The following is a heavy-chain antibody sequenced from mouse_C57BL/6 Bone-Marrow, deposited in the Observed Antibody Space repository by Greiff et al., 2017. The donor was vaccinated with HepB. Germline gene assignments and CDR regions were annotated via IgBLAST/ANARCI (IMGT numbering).Heavy chain of an antibody. CDR1: GYTFTSYG. Sequence: VKLVESGAELARPGASVKLSCKASGYTFTSYGISWVKQRTGQGLEWIGEIYPRSGNTYYNEKFKGKATLTADKSSSTAYMELRSLTSEDSAVYFCARSYYYGGYFDVWGTGTTVTVSS. V-gene: IGHV1-81*01. CDR3: ARSYYYGGYFDV. J-gene: IGHJ1*03. CDR2: IYPRSGNT. D-gene: IGHD1-1*01.